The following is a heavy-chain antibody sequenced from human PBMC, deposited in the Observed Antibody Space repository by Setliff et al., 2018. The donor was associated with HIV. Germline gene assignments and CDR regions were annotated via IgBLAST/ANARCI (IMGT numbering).Heavy chain of an antibody. D-gene: IGHD3-10*01. V-gene: IGHV1-18*01. CDR2: ISAADHKK. Sequence: RASVKVSCKASGYTFSSYGISWVRQTPGQGLEWMGWISAADHKKYYAPKVHDRIILTMDISTTTAHLQLRSLRSDDTAVYFCAREVPSNTGSYYKTYWGQGTLVTVS. J-gene: IGHJ4*02. CDR1: GYTFSSYG. CDR3: AREVPSNTGSYYKTY.